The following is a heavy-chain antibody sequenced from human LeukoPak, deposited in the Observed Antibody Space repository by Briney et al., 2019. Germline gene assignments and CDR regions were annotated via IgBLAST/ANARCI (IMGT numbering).Heavy chain of an antibody. Sequence: PGGSLRLSCAASGFTFSSYGMSWVRQAPGKGLEWVSAISGSGGSTYYADSVKGRFTISRDNSKKMLSLQMNSLRPEDSSVYYCARSPNHNWLDPWGQGTLVTVSS. CDR1: GFTFSSYG. V-gene: IGHV3-23*01. J-gene: IGHJ5*02. CDR3: ARSPNHNWLDP. CDR2: ISGSGGST.